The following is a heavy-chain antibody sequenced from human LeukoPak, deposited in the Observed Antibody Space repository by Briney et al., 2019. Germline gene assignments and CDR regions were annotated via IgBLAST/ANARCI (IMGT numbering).Heavy chain of an antibody. Sequence: SVTVSCTASGGTFSSYAISWVRQAPGQGLEWMGGIIPIFGTANYAQRFQGRVTITADESTSTAYMELSSLRSEDTAVYYCAREASFYCSSTSCYGSGALDWFDPWGQGTLVTVSP. CDR3: AREASFYCSSTSCYGSGALDWFDP. J-gene: IGHJ5*02. CDR2: IIPIFGTA. V-gene: IGHV1-69*13. D-gene: IGHD2-2*01. CDR1: GGTFSSYA.